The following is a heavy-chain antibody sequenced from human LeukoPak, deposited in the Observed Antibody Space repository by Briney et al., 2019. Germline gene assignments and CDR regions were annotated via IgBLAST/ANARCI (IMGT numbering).Heavy chain of an antibody. CDR3: ARAEPWIHQQIDY. CDR2: INHSGST. CDR1: GGSFSGYF. J-gene: IGHJ4*02. Sequence: KSSETLSLTCAVYGGSFSGYFWSWLRQPPGKGLEWIGEINHSGSTKYNPSLKDRVTISVDTSKNQFSLRLSSVTAADTAVYYCARAEPWIHQQIDYWGQGTLVSVSS. D-gene: IGHD5-12*01. V-gene: IGHV4-34*01.